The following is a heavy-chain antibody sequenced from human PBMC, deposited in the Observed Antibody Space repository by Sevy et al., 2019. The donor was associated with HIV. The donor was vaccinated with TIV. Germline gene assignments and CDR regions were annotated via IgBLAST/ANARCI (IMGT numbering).Heavy chain of an antibody. CDR2: ISYDGSNK. V-gene: IGHV3-30-3*01. CDR1: GFTFSSYA. Sequence: GGSLRLSCAASGFTFSSYAMHWVRQAPGKGLEWVAVISYDGSNKYYADSVKGRFTISRDNSKNTRYLQMNSLRAEDTAVYYCARDSLRYSSGWRTSDWYFDLWGRGTLVTVSS. J-gene: IGHJ2*01. D-gene: IGHD6-19*01. CDR3: ARDSLRYSSGWRTSDWYFDL.